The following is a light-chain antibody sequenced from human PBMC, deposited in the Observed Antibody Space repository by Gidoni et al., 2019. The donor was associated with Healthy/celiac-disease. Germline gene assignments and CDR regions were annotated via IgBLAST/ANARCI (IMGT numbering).Light chain of an antibody. CDR3: RQYDNLSLT. CDR2: DAA. V-gene: IGKV1-33*01. J-gene: IGKJ4*01. CDR1: HDISNC. Sequence: DIQMTHFPSSLSASEGDRVTITCQASHDISNCLKWYQQKPGKAPKRLICDAANLETGVPSRFSGSGSGTNFTFTISSLQPEDIATYYCRQYDNLSLTFGEGTKVEIK.